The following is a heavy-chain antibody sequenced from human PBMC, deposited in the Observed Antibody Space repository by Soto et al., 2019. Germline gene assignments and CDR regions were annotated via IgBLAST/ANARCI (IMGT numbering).Heavy chain of an antibody. J-gene: IGHJ6*02. CDR3: AKSGERGQYYYYYGMDV. D-gene: IGHD1-26*01. Sequence: PGGSLRLSCAASGFTFSSYAMSWVRQAPGKGLEWVSAISGSGGSTYYADSVKGRFTISRDNSKNTLYLQMNSLRAEDTAVYYCAKSGERGQYYYYYGMDVCGQGTPVTVYS. V-gene: IGHV3-23*01. CDR2: ISGSGGST. CDR1: GFTFSSYA.